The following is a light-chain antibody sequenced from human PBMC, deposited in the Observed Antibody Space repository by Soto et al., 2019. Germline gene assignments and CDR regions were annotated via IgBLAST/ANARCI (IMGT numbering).Light chain of an antibody. Sequence: EMGWTQSPATTSVSPGERATLACMASQSGSSYLAWYQQKPGQAPRLLIYDASNTATASPARFSGSGSGTDFTLTISSLEPEDFAVYYCQQRSNWPPYTFGQGTKLEIK. CDR1: QSGSSY. V-gene: IGKV3-11*01. CDR3: QQRSNWPPYT. CDR2: DAS. J-gene: IGKJ2*01.